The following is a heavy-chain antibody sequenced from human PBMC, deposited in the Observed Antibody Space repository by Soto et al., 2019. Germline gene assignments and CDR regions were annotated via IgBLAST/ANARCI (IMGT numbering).Heavy chain of an antibody. CDR2: MNPNSGNT. CDR1: GYTFTSYD. V-gene: IGHV1-8*01. CDR3: ASFISNSCYAGIRLDY. Sequence: QLQLVQSGAEVKKPGASVKVSCKASGYTFTSYDINWVRQATGQGLEWMGWMNPNSGNTGYAQKFQGRVTMTRNTSISTAYMELSSLRSEDTAVYYCASFISNSCYAGIRLDYWGQGTLVTVSS. J-gene: IGHJ4*02. D-gene: IGHD2-2*01.